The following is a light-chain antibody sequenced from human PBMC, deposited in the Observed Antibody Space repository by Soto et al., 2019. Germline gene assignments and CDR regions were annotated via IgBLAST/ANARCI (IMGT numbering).Light chain of an antibody. Sequence: DIQMTQSPSTLSASVGDRVTITCGASQSISSWLAWYQQKPGKAPKLLIYDASNLESGVPSRFSGSGSGTEFTLTISSLQPDDCATYYCQQYNSYSPYTFGQGTKLEI. V-gene: IGKV1-5*01. J-gene: IGKJ2*01. CDR3: QQYNSYSPYT. CDR2: DAS. CDR1: QSISSW.